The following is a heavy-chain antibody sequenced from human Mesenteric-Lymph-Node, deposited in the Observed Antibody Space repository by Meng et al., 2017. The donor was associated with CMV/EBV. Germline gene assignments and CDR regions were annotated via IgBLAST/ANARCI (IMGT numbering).Heavy chain of an antibody. J-gene: IGHJ4*02. V-gene: IGHV3-30-3*01. CDR2: ISYDGGKK. CDR3: ARGFVVVPAALGY. D-gene: IGHD2-2*01. CDR1: AYTFTGYY. Sequence: SCKTSAYTFTGYYMHWVRQAPGKGLEWVAVISYDGGKKYYADSVKGRFTISRDNSKNTLYLQMNSLRAEDTAVYYCARGFVVVPAALGYWGQGTLVTVSS.